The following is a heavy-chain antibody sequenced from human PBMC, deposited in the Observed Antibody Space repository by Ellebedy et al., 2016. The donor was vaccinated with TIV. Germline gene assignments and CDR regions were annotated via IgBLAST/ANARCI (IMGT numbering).Heavy chain of an antibody. Sequence: GESLKISCAVSGFSVRNNHMNWVRQAPGQGLEWVSLLNSNSRTYYAESVRGRFTISRDNSRNFVFLQMNSLRPEDTATYYCARDHAIKVAAPGYDAFDVWGQGTKVSVSA. V-gene: IGHV3-53*01. CDR2: LNSNSRT. CDR3: ARDHAIKVAAPGYDAFDV. J-gene: IGHJ3*01. D-gene: IGHD2-8*01. CDR1: GFSVRNNH.